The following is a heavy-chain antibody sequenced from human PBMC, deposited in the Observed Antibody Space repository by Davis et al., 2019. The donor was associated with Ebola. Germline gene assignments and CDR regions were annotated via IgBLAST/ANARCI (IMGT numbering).Heavy chain of an antibody. CDR1: GFTSSRSA. CDR3: TRGYSSTVGYYVMDV. D-gene: IGHD5-18*01. CDR2: ITSKANSYPT. V-gene: IGHV3-73*01. J-gene: IGHJ6*02. Sequence: PSETLSLTCAASGFTSSRSAIHWVHQASAQGLEWVGLITSKANSYPTTFAASVKGRFTISRADSKSTADLQMDSLKTEDTAVYYCTRGYSSTVGYYVMDVWGQGTTVTVSS.